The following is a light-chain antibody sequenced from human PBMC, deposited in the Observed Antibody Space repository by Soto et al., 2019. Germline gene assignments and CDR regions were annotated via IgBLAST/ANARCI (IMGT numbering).Light chain of an antibody. Sequence: IGMTQSPAALSVSPGERATLSCRASQSISSNLAWYQQKPGQAPRLLMFRTSSRATGFPARFSGSGSGTEFNLTISSLQSEDFGVYYCQQYNNWPLATFGGGTKVDIK. V-gene: IGKV3-15*01. CDR2: RTS. CDR1: QSISSN. J-gene: IGKJ4*01. CDR3: QQYNNWPLAT.